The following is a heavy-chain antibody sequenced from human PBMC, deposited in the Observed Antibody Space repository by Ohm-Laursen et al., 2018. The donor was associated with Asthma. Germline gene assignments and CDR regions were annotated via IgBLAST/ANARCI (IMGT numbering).Heavy chain of an antibody. V-gene: IGHV3-7*01. Sequence: SLRLSCAASGFTFSTYWMSWVRQAPGKGLEWVANTNEDGSEIYYVDSVKGRFTISRDNAKNSLYLQMNSLRVEDMALYYCVREDNWGLDLWGQGTMVTVSA. J-gene: IGHJ3*01. CDR3: VREDNWGLDL. CDR2: TNEDGSEI. CDR1: GFTFSTYW. D-gene: IGHD7-27*01.